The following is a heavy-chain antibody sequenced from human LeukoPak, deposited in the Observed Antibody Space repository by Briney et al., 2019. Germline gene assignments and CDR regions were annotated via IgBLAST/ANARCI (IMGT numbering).Heavy chain of an antibody. V-gene: IGHV3-9*01. J-gene: IGHJ6*03. D-gene: IGHD3-9*01. CDR3: AKDFSADWLQFSNMDV. Sequence: GGSLRLSCAASGFTFDDYAMHWVRQAPGKGLEWVSGISWNSGSIGYADSVKGRFTISRDNAKNSLYLQMNSLRTEDTALYYCAKDFSADWLQFSNMDVWGKGTTVTVSS. CDR2: ISWNSGSI. CDR1: GFTFDDYA.